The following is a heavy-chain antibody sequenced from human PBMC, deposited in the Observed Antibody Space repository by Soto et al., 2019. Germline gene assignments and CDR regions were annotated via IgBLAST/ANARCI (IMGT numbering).Heavy chain of an antibody. CDR2: IIPILGIA. J-gene: IGHJ3*02. V-gene: IGHV1-69*02. Sequence: ASVKVSCKASGGTFSSYTISWVRQAPGQGLEWMGRIIPILGIANYAQKFQGRVTITADKSTSTAYMELSSLRSEDTAVYYCASLLVPAAPDEVFDIWGQGTMVT. D-gene: IGHD2-2*01. CDR1: GGTFSSYT. CDR3: ASLLVPAAPDEVFDI.